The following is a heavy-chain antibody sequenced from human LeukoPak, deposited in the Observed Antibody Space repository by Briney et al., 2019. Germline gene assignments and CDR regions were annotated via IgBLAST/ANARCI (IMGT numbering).Heavy chain of an antibody. CDR3: AKYLQNVLAVFDP. J-gene: IGHJ5*02. V-gene: IGHV3-23*01. D-gene: IGHD1-1*01. CDR1: GFTFSTSS. CDR2: INSAGSGT. Sequence: PGGSLRLSCAASGFTFSTSSMAWFRQTPGAGLEWVSSINSAGSGTFYTDSVNVRFTVSRDNSKNTMYMEMNSLREEETAIYYCAKYLQNVLAVFDPWGQGTLVTVSS.